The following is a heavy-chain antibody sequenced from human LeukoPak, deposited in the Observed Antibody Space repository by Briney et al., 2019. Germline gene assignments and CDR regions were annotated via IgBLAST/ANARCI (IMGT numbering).Heavy chain of an antibody. Sequence: GRSLRLSCAASGFTFSSYAMHWVRQAPGKGLEWEAVISYDGSNKYYADSVKGRFTISRDNSKNTLYLQMNSLRAEDTAVYYCARDPSYYDSSGYLNWGQGTLVTVSS. CDR3: ARDPSYYDSSGYLN. V-gene: IGHV3-30-3*01. D-gene: IGHD3-22*01. CDR1: GFTFSSYA. J-gene: IGHJ4*02. CDR2: ISYDGSNK.